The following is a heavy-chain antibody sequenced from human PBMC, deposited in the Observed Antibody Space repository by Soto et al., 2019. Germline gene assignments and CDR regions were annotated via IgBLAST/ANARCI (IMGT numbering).Heavy chain of an antibody. V-gene: IGHV3-33*01. D-gene: IGHD1-26*01. CDR1: GFTFSGLG. J-gene: IGHJ4*02. CDR3: ARDGVGHTTFSGYFDY. CDR2: IRYDGSNI. Sequence: QVQLVESGGGVVQPGRSLRLSCAASGFTFSGLGMHWVRQAPGKGLEWVAVIRYDGSNIYYADAVKGRFTISRDNSKDTLYLQMNTLRADDKAVYYCARDGVGHTTFSGYFDYWGQGTLVTVSS.